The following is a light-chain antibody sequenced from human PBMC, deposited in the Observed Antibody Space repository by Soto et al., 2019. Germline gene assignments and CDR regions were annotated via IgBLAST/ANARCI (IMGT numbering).Light chain of an antibody. J-gene: IGKJ1*01. CDR2: DAS. CDR1: QSISSW. CDR3: QQYNSYSWT. V-gene: IGKV1-5*01. Sequence: DSQMTQSPSTLSASVGDRVTITCRASQSISSWLAWYQQKPGKAPKLLIYDASSLESGVPSRFSGSGSGTEFTLTISSLQPDDFAPYYCQQYNSYSWTFGQGTNVEI.